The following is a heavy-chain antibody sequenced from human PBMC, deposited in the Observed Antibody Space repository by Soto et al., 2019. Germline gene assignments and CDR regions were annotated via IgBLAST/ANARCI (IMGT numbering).Heavy chain of an antibody. CDR1: GGSISSYY. V-gene: IGHV4-59*01. CDR3: ARGVSTMYSSGWGPINYFDY. CDR2: IYYSGST. Sequence: SQTLSLTCTVSGGSISSYYWSWIRQPPGKGLEWIGYIYYSGSTNYNPSLKSRVTISVDTSKNQFSLKLSSVTAADTAVYYCARGVSTMYSSGWGPINYFDYWGQGTLVTVSS. D-gene: IGHD6-19*01. J-gene: IGHJ4*02.